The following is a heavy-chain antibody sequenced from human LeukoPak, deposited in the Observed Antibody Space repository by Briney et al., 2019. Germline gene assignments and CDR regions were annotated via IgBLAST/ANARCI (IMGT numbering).Heavy chain of an antibody. V-gene: IGHV1-8*01. CDR3: ARGVPLGYCTYGVCYPPYYFDY. D-gene: IGHD2-8*01. Sequence: ASVRVSCKASGYTFISYNINWLRQATGQGLEWMGWVNPRSGDAGYLQKFQGRLTITRDSSIATAYMDLSGLNSEDTAVYYCARGVPLGYCTYGVCYPPYYFDYWGQGTLVTASS. J-gene: IGHJ4*02. CDR2: VNPRSGDA. CDR1: GYTFISYN.